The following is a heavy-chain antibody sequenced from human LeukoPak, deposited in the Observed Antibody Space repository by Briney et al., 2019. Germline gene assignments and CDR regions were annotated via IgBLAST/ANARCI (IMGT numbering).Heavy chain of an antibody. CDR3: ARAPRKYSSGWYRYFDY. CDR2: INHSGGT. J-gene: IGHJ4*02. V-gene: IGHV4-34*01. CDR1: FSSYA. D-gene: IGHD6-19*01. Sequence: FSSYAMCWIRQPPGKGLEWIGEINHSGGTNYNPSLKSRVTISVDTSKNQFSLKLSSVTAADTAVYYCARAPRKYSSGWYRYFDYWGQGTLVTVSS.